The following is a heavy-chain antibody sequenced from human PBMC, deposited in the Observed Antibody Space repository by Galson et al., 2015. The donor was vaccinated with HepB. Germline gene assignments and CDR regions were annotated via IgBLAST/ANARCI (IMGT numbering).Heavy chain of an antibody. J-gene: IGHJ4*02. D-gene: IGHD3-22*01. CDR1: GFTFSDDY. CDR3: ASSITMTGGGTSDY. V-gene: IGHV3-11*06. CDR2: ISDTGAYT. Sequence: SLRLSCAASGFTFSDDYMSWIRQAPGKGLEWVSHISDTGAYTNYADSVKGRFTISRDNAKNSLYLQMNSLRAEDTAVYYCASSITMTGGGTSDYWGQGTLVTVSS.